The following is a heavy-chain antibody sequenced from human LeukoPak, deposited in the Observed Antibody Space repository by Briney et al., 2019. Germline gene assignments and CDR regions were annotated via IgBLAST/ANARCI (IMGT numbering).Heavy chain of an antibody. CDR3: ARELSAGAQPHYYYMDV. CDR1: GYTFTNYD. Sequence: GASVKVSCKASGYTFTNYDCNRVRQATGQALEWVGWINPNSGYTGYAQKFQGRVTITRNTSISTAYMEVSSLTSEDTAVYYCARELSAGAQPHYYYMDVWGKGTTVAVSS. CDR2: INPNSGYT. V-gene: IGHV1-8*03. J-gene: IGHJ6*03. D-gene: IGHD7-27*01.